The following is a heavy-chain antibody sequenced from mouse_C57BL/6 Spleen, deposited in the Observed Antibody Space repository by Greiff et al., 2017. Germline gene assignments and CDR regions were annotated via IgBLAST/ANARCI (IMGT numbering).Heavy chain of an antibody. CDR1: GYTFTDYY. V-gene: IGHV1-26*01. CDR2: INPNNGGT. J-gene: IGHJ2*01. Sequence: VQLQQSGPELVKPGASVKISCKASGYTFTDYYMNWVKQSHGKSLEWIGDINPNNGGTSYNQKFKGKATLTVDKSSSTAYMELRSLTSEDAAVYYCARRGRRPFDYWGQGTTLTVSS. CDR3: ARRGRRPFDY.